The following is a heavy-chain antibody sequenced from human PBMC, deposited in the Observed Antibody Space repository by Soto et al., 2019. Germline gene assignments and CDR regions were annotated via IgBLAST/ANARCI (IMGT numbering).Heavy chain of an antibody. Sequence: QVQLVESGGGVVQSGRSLRLSCAVSVFIFSNYAMHWVRQAPGKGLEWVAIISSDGSNTYYAGSVRGRFTICRDNSEITLYQQMNSLRPEDTAVYFCARDGSPAVRNPRADFDSWGQGTLVTVSS. CDR2: ISSDGSNT. V-gene: IGHV3-30-3*01. D-gene: IGHD2-2*01. J-gene: IGHJ4*02. CDR3: ARDGSPAVRNPRADFDS. CDR1: VFIFSNYA.